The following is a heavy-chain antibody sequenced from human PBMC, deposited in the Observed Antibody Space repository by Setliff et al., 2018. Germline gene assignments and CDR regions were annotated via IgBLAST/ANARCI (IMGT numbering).Heavy chain of an antibody. CDR2: IYTSGNT. CDR3: ARGKSYYYYMDV. J-gene: IGHJ6*03. CDR1: GNSISSDY. V-gene: IGHV4-4*07. Sequence: SETLSLTCTVSGNSISSDYWSWIRQPAGKGLEWIGRIYTSGNTNYNPSLRSRVTMSVDTSKKQFSLKLSSVTAADTAVYYCARGKSYYYYMDVWGKGTTVTVSS.